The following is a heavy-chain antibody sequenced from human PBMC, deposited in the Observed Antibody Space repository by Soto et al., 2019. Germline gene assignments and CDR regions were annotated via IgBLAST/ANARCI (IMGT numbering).Heavy chain of an antibody. CDR2: IYYSGST. Sequence: TSETLSLTCTVSGGSVSSGSYYWSWIRQPPGKGLEWIGYIYYSGSTNYNTSLKSRVTISVDTSKNQFSLKLSSVTAADTAVYYCARASRLSIAARPMINYWGQGTLVTVSS. J-gene: IGHJ4*02. CDR1: GGSVSSGSYY. V-gene: IGHV4-61*01. D-gene: IGHD6-6*01. CDR3: ARASRLSIAARPMINY.